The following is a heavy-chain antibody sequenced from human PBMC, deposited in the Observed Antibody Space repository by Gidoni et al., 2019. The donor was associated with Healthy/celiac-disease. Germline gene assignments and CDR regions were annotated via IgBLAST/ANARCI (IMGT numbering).Heavy chain of an antibody. Sequence: EVQLVESGGGLVKPGGSLRLPGGASGFAFSSCSMNWVRQAPGKGMGLFSSISSSSSYISYADSVKGRFTISRANAKNSLYLQMNSLRAEDTAVYYCARDPTQWLEYYFDYWGQGTLVTVSS. D-gene: IGHD6-19*01. CDR3: ARDPTQWLEYYFDY. CDR1: GFAFSSCS. CDR2: ISSSSSYI. J-gene: IGHJ4*02. V-gene: IGHV3-21*01.